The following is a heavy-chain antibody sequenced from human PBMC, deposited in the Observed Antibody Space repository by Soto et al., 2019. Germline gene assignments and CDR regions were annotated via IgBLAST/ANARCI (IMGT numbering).Heavy chain of an antibody. V-gene: IGHV4-59*08. CDR1: GGSISSYY. J-gene: IGHJ4*02. Sequence: SETLSLTCTVSGGSISSYYWNWIRQPPGKGLEWIGYIYYSGSTNYNPSLKSRVTISVDTSKNQFSLKLSSVTAADTAVYYCARLSPSYYYGSGSYYNWYYFDYWGQGTLVTVSS. CDR2: IYYSGST. D-gene: IGHD3-10*01. CDR3: ARLSPSYYYGSGSYYNWYYFDY.